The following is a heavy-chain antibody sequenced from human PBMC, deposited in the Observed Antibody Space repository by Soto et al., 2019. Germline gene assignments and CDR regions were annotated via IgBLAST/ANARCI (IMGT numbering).Heavy chain of an antibody. D-gene: IGHD5-18*01. Sequence: GEALKSSCTASGYNFDTYWIGWVRQMPGKGLEWMGIIYPGDFDTRYSQSFQGHFAMSVDKSINTAYLQWNSLETSDTAMFYCARLLGYSFGHQEFFDYWGQGTPVTVSS. V-gene: IGHV5-51*01. CDR2: IYPGDFDT. CDR1: GYNFDTYW. J-gene: IGHJ4*02. CDR3: ARLLGYSFGHQEFFDY.